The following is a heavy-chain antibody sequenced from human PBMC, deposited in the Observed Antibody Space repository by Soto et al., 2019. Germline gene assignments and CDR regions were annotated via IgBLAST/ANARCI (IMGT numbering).Heavy chain of an antibody. CDR1: GFTFSSYA. J-gene: IGHJ4*02. CDR3: AKYERVVLPAASFDY. D-gene: IGHD2-2*01. CDR2: ISGSGGST. Sequence: GGSLRLSCAASGFTFSSYAMSWVRQAPGKGLEWVSAISGSGGSTYYADAVKGRFTISRDNSKNTLYLQMNSLRAEDTAVYYCAKYERVVLPAASFDYWGQGTRVTVSS. V-gene: IGHV3-23*01.